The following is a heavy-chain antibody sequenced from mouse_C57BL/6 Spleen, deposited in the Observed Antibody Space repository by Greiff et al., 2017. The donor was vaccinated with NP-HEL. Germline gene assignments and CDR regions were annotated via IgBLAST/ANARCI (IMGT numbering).Heavy chain of an antibody. J-gene: IGHJ2*01. Sequence: QVQLQQSGAELARPGASVKMSCKASGYTFTSYTMHWVNQRPGQGLEWIGYINPSSGYTKYNQKFKDKATLTADKSSSTAYMQLSSLTSEDSAVYYCAREGYGSSYGYFDYWGQGTTLTVSS. D-gene: IGHD1-1*01. CDR3: AREGYGSSYGYFDY. CDR1: GYTFTSYT. V-gene: IGHV1-4*01. CDR2: INPSSGYT.